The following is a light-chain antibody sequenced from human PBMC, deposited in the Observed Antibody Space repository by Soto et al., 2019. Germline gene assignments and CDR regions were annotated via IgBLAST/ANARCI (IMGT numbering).Light chain of an antibody. V-gene: IGLV6-57*04. CDR3: QSYDSSNHVV. Sequence: NFMLTQPHSVSESPGKTVIISCTRSSGSIVSNYVQWYQQRPGSAPTTVIFKDNQRPSGVPDRFSGSIDSSSNSASLTISGLKTEDEADYYCQSYDSSNHVVFGGGTKLTVL. CDR1: SGSIVSNY. CDR2: KDN. J-gene: IGLJ2*01.